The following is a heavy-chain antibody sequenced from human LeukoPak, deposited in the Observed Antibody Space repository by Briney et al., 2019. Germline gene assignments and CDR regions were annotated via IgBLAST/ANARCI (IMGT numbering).Heavy chain of an antibody. V-gene: IGHV3-23*01. CDR2: ISGSGGST. J-gene: IGHJ4*02. D-gene: IGHD3-10*01. CDR3: AKDLYYYGSGRIY. CDR1: GFTVSSNY. Sequence: GGSLRLSCAASGFTVSSNYMSWVRQAPGKGLEWVSAISGSGGSTYYADSVKGRFTISRDNSKNTLYLQMNSLRAEDTAVYYCAKDLYYYGSGRIYWGQGTLVTVSS.